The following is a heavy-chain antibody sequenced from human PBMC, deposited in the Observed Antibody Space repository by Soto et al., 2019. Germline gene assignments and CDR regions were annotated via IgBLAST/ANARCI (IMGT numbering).Heavy chain of an antibody. D-gene: IGHD3-22*01. CDR1: GYTFTSYA. Sequence: SVKVSCKASGYTFTSYAMHWVRQAPGQRLEWMGWINAGNGNTKYSQKFQGRVTITRDTSASTAYMELSSLRSEDTAVYYCARDYYDSSGYYYNWFDPWGQGTLVTVSS. CDR3: ARDYYDSSGYYYNWFDP. J-gene: IGHJ5*02. V-gene: IGHV1-3*01. CDR2: INAGNGNT.